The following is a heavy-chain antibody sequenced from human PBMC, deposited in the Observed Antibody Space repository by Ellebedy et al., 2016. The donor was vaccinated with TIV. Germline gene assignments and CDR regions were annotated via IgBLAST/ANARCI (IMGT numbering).Heavy chain of an antibody. Sequence: GESLKISXKGSGYSFTSYWIGWVRQMPGKGLEWMGIIYPGDSDTRYSPSFQGQVTISADKSISTAYLQWSSLKASDTAMYYCARHPPSRTVTTYGMDVWGQGTTVTVSS. CDR2: IYPGDSDT. CDR1: GYSFTSYW. J-gene: IGHJ6*02. V-gene: IGHV5-51*01. CDR3: ARHPPSRTVTTYGMDV. D-gene: IGHD4-17*01.